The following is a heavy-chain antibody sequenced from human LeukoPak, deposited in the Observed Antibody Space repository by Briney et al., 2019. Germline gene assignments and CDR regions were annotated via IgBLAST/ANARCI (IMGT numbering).Heavy chain of an antibody. D-gene: IGHD3-22*01. J-gene: IGHJ4*02. CDR3: AREPHNYYDSSGYYNYFDY. V-gene: IGHV3-23*01. Sequence: GGSLRLSCAASGFTFSTYAMSWVRQAPGKGLEWVSGISGTSGSTYYADSVRGRFTISRDNSKNTLYLQMNSLTAEDTAVYYCAREPHNYYDSSGYYNYFDYWGQGTLVTVSS. CDR1: GFTFSTYA. CDR2: ISGTSGST.